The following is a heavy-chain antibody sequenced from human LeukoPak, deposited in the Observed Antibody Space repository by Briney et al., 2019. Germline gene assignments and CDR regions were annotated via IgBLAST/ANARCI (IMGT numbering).Heavy chain of an antibody. V-gene: IGHV4-61*02. CDR1: GGSISSGSYY. D-gene: IGHD6-6*01. Sequence: PSETLSLXCTVSGGSISSGSYYWSWIRQPAGKGLEWIGRMYTSGSTNYNPSLKSRVTISVDTSKNQFSLKLSSVTAADTAVYYCAREEYSSSSVDYWGQGTLVTVSS. CDR2: MYTSGST. CDR3: AREEYSSSSVDY. J-gene: IGHJ4*02.